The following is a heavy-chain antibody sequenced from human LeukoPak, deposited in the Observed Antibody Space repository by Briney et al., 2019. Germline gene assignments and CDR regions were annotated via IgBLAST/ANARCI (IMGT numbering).Heavy chain of an antibody. Sequence: PSETLSLTCTVSGVSIISSNYYWGWFRQPPGKGLQWIAGVFYTGTTRHNPSLKSRVTISVDTSKNEFSLSLSSVTAEDTAMYYCARRLGSSADGILKYYFDYWGQGTLVTVSS. CDR3: ARRLGSSADGILKYYFDY. CDR2: VFYTGTT. V-gene: IGHV4-39*01. CDR1: GVSIISSNYY. D-gene: IGHD6-13*01. J-gene: IGHJ4*02.